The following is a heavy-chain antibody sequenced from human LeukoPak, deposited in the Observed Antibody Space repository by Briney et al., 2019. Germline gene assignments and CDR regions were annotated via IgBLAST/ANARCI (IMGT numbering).Heavy chain of an antibody. D-gene: IGHD2-2*02. J-gene: IGHJ4*02. CDR1: GYSISSGYY. Sequence: SETLSLTCTVSGYSISSGYYWGWIRQPPGKGLEWIGSIYHSGRTFYNPSLKSRVTISVDTSKNQFSLKLTSVTAADTAVYYCASLCLPAIRFDYWGQGTLVTVSS. V-gene: IGHV4-38-2*02. CDR3: ASLCLPAIRFDY. CDR2: IYHSGRT.